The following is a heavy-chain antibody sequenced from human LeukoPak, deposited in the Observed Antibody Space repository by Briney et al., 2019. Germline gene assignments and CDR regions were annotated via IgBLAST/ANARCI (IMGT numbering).Heavy chain of an antibody. V-gene: IGHV3-23*01. Sequence: GSLRLSCAASGFTFSSHGMSWVRQAPGKGLEWVSAISGSGGSTYYADSVKGRFTISRDNSKNTLYLQMNSLRAEDTAVYYCARGRVDGSGSYYPSGYYYYYMDVWGKGTTVTISS. J-gene: IGHJ6*03. D-gene: IGHD3-10*01. CDR2: ISGSGGST. CDR3: ARGRVDGSGSYYPSGYYYYYMDV. CDR1: GFTFSSHG.